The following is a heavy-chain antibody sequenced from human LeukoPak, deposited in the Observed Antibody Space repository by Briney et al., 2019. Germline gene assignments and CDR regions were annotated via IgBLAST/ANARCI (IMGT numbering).Heavy chain of an antibody. CDR1: GVTFSSYA. J-gene: IGHJ4*02. V-gene: IGHV3-23*01. Sequence: QPGGSLRLSCAASGVTFSSYAMSWVRQAPGKGLEWVSAISGSGGSTYYADSVKGRFTISRDNSKNTLYLQMNSLRAEDTAVYYCAKGYYDCVWVSYRYTPDYWGQGTLVTVSS. CDR3: AKGYYDCVWVSYRYTPDY. D-gene: IGHD3-16*02. CDR2: ISGSGGST.